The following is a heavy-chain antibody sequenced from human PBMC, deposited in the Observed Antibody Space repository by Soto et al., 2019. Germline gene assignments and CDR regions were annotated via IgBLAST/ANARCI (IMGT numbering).Heavy chain of an antibody. CDR1: GYTFTSYG. CDR3: ARENSPYSSGWYRRHYYYGMDV. CDR2: ISAYNGNT. V-gene: IGHV1-18*04. J-gene: IGHJ6*02. D-gene: IGHD6-19*01. Sequence: ASVKVSCKASGYTFTSYGISWVRQAPGQVLEWMGWISAYNGNTNYAQKLQGRVTMTTDTSTSTAYMELRSLRSDDTAVYYCARENSPYSSGWYRRHYYYGMDVWGQGTTVTVSS.